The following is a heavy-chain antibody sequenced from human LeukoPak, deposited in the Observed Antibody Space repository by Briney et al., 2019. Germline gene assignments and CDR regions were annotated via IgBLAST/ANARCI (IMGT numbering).Heavy chain of an antibody. D-gene: IGHD1-26*01. J-gene: IGHJ4*02. V-gene: IGHV4-59*01. CDR3: ASGTLGATSFDY. Sequence: KASETLSPTCTVSGGSISSFHWSWIRQPPGKGLEWIGYIYYSGSTNYNPSLKSRVTISVDTSKNQFSLKLSSVTAADTAVYYCASGTLGATSFDYWGQGTLVTVSS. CDR2: IYYSGST. CDR1: GGSISSFH.